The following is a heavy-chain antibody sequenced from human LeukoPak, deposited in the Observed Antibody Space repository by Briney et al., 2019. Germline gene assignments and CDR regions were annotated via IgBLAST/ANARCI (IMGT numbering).Heavy chain of an antibody. CDR1: GVSFSGYY. J-gene: IGHJ5*02. CDR2: INHSGST. Sequence: SETLSLTCAVYGVSFSGYYWSWIRQPPGKGLEWIGEINHSGSTNYNPSLKSRVTISVDTSKNQFSLKLSSVTAADTAVYYCARVSRTDYDFWSGYYTFSWFDPWGQGTLVTVSS. CDR3: ARVSRTDYDFWSGYYTFSWFDP. V-gene: IGHV4-34*01. D-gene: IGHD3-3*01.